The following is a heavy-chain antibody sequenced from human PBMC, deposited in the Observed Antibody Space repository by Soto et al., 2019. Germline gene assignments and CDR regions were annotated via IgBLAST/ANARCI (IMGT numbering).Heavy chain of an antibody. Sequence: QVQLVQSGAEVKKPGSSVKVSCKASGGTFSSHVFNWVRQAPGQGLEWMGGIMPIIGTANYAQKFQGRVTIPADESTSTANMKWSSLRSEDTAVYYGARDLEFRDGTISPLASGGQGTLVTVSS. CDR1: GGTFSSHV. CDR3: ARDLEFRDGTISPLAS. V-gene: IGHV1-69*01. D-gene: IGHD3-10*01. CDR2: IMPIIGTA. J-gene: IGHJ4*02.